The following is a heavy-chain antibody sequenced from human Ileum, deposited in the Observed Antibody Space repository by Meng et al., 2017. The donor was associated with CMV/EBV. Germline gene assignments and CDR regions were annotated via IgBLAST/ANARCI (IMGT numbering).Heavy chain of an antibody. V-gene: IGHV3-21*01. J-gene: IGHJ4*02. CDR1: GFSFSNYR. CDR2: ISTASTYI. CDR3: ARGSGSYYDY. D-gene: IGHD1-26*01. Sequence: LSCAASGFSFSNYRMNWVSQVPGKGLEWVASISTASTYIFYADSMKGRFTISRDNAKNSLYLQMDDLRVEDTAVYYCARGSGSYYDYWGQGTLVTVSS.